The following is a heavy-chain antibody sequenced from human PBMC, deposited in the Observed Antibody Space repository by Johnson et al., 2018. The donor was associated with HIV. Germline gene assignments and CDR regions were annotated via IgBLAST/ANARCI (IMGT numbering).Heavy chain of an antibody. CDR2: ISWDSGSI. D-gene: IGHD1-7*01. V-gene: IGHV3-9*01. Sequence: VQVVESGGDLAQPGRSLRLSCAASGFSFDDSAMHWVRQAPGKGLEWVSGISWDSGSIGYADSVKGRLTISRDNAKNSLYLQMNSLRPEETALYYCVKDRGELLVSDDAFDIWGQGTMVTVSS. J-gene: IGHJ3*02. CDR1: GFSFDDSA. CDR3: VKDRGELLVSDDAFDI.